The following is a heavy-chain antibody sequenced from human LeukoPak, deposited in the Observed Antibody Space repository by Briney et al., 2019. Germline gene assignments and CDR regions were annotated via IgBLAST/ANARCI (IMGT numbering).Heavy chain of an antibody. CDR2: ISSSADST. Sequence: GGSLRLSCEASGFTFISYAMSWVRQAPGKGLAWVSVISSSADSTYYADSVKGRFTISRDNSKNTLYLQMNNLRAEDTAVYYCAKPLEKYTYGGNFDYWGQGLLVTVSS. J-gene: IGHJ4*02. D-gene: IGHD4-23*01. CDR1: GFTFISYA. CDR3: AKPLEKYTYGGNFDY. V-gene: IGHV3-23*01.